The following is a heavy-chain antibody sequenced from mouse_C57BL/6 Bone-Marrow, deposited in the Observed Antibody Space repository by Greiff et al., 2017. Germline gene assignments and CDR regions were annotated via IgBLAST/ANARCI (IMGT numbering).Heavy chain of an antibody. Sequence: QVQLQQPGAELVKPGASVKLSCKASGYTFTSYWMHWVKQRPGRGLEWIGRIDPNSGGTKYNEKFKSKATLTVDKPSSTAYMQLSSLTSEDSAVYYCARYGLITPPLYYDYDGAWFAYWGQGTLVTVSA. CDR1: GYTFTSYW. CDR3: ARYGLITPPLYYDYDGAWFAY. J-gene: IGHJ3*01. V-gene: IGHV1-72*01. CDR2: IDPNSGGT. D-gene: IGHD2-4*01.